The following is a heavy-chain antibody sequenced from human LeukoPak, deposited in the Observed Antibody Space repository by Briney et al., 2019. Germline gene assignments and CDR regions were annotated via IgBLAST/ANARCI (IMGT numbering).Heavy chain of an antibody. Sequence: PGGSLRLSCAASGFTFSSYAMSWVRQAPGKRLEWVSAISGSGGSTYYADSVKGRFTISRDNSKNTLYLQMNSLRAEDTAVYYCAKDKTYYYDSSGYYFDYWGQGTLVTVSS. CDR2: ISGSGGST. J-gene: IGHJ4*02. CDR1: GFTFSSYA. V-gene: IGHV3-23*01. D-gene: IGHD3-22*01. CDR3: AKDKTYYYDSSGYYFDY.